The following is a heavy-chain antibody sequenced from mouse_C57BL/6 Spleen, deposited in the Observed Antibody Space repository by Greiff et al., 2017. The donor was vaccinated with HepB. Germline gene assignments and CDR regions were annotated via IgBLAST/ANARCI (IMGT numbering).Heavy chain of an antibody. CDR1: GFTFSSYA. CDR2: ISDGGSYT. CDR3: ARDRRRSSAMDY. J-gene: IGHJ4*01. V-gene: IGHV5-4*01. Sequence: EVKLMESGGGLVKPGGSLKLSCAASGFTFSSYAMSWVRQTPEKRLEWVATISDGGSYTYYPDNVKGRFTISRDNAKNNLYLQMSHLKSEDTAMYYCARDRRRSSAMDYWGQGTSVTVSS.